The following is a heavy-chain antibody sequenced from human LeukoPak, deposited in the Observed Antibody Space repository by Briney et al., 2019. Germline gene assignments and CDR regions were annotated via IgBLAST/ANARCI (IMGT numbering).Heavy chain of an antibody. CDR2: ISGSGGST. V-gene: IGHV3-23*01. CDR1: GFTFSSYA. CDR3: AKSSELGWQQPKNYYFDY. J-gene: IGHJ4*02. Sequence: PGGSLRLSCAASGFTFSSYAMSWVRQAPGKGLEWVSAISGSGGSTYYADSVKGRFTISRDNSKNTLYLQMNSLRAEDTAVYYCAKSSELGWQQPKNYYFDYWGQGTLVTVSS. D-gene: IGHD6-13*01.